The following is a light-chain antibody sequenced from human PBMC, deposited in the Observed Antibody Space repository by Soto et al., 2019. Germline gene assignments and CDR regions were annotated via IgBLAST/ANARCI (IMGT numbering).Light chain of an antibody. Sequence: QSLRTQPPSPSGTPGQRVNISCSGSSSNIGSNYVYWYQQIPGTAPKLLISRNNQRPSGGPDRSSGSKSSNTASLPISGLQSDDEADYYCCSPAGSSTYLFGTGTKVTVL. J-gene: IGLJ1*01. CDR3: CSPAGSSTYL. CDR1: SSNIGSNY. CDR2: RNN. V-gene: IGLV1-47*01.